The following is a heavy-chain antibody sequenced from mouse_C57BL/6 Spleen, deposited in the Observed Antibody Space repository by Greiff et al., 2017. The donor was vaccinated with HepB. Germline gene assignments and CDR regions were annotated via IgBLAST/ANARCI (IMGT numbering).Heavy chain of an antibody. CDR2: IWSGGST. Sequence: VQVVESGPGLVQPSQSLSITCTVSGFSLTSYGVHWVRQSPGKGLEWLGVIWSGGSTDYNAAFISRLSISKDNSKSQVFFKMNSLQADDTAIYYCARLSNYDDWYFDVWGTGTTVTVSS. CDR3: ARLSNYDDWYFDV. D-gene: IGHD2-5*01. CDR1: GFSLTSYG. J-gene: IGHJ1*03. V-gene: IGHV2-2*01.